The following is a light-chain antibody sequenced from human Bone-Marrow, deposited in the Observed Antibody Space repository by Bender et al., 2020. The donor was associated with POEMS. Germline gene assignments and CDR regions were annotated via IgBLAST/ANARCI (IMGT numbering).Light chain of an antibody. V-gene: IGLV1-40*01. CDR1: SSNIGAGYD. J-gene: IGLJ3*02. Sequence: QSVLTQPPSVSEAPGQRVTISCTGSSSNIGAGYDVHWYQHLPGTAPKLLISANTNRPSGVPDRFSASKSGTSASLAITGLQAEDEAEYYCQSYDSSLSTSVFGGGTKLTVL. CDR2: ANT. CDR3: QSYDSSLSTSV.